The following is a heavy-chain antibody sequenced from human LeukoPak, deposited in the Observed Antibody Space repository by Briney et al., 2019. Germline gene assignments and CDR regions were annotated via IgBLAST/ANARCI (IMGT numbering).Heavy chain of an antibody. CDR1: GFTFRNYA. CDR2: SSDDATYT. Sequence: PGRSLRLSCAASGFTFRNYAMHWVRQAPGKGLEWVAVSSDDATYTYYADSLKGRFTLSRDNSKDTLYLQMNSLRPEDTAVYARDLSGSLNFDYWGQGTLVTVPS. D-gene: IGHD1-26*01. V-gene: IGHV3-30*04. CDR3: DLSGSLNFDY. J-gene: IGHJ4*02.